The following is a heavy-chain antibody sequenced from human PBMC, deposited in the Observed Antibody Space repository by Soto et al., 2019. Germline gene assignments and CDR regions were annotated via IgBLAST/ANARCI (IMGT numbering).Heavy chain of an antibody. CDR1: GDSVSSNSAA. Sequence: SPTLSLTCAISGDSVSSNSAAWNWIRQSPSRGPEWLGRTYYRSKWYNDYAVSVKSRITINPDTSKNQFSLQLNSVTPEDTAVYYCARDHHPYSGYDQVFDYWGQGTLVTVSS. CDR3: ARDHHPYSGYDQVFDY. CDR2: TYYRSKWYN. V-gene: IGHV6-1*01. D-gene: IGHD5-12*01. J-gene: IGHJ4*02.